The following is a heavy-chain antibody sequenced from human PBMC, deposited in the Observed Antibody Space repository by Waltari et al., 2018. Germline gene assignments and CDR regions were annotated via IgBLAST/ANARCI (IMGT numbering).Heavy chain of an antibody. CDR1: GFTFSSSW. J-gene: IGHJ4*02. CDR3: STYTDVTFGDH. D-gene: IGHD3-10*01. V-gene: IGHV3-74*01. Sequence: EVQLVESGGGLVQPGGSLRLSCAVSGFTFSSSWMHWVRQAPGKGLGWVSWIRADGDSTSSAASVKCRFTISRDNAKSTLYLQMNSLTAEDTAIYYCSTYTDVTFGDHWGQGALVTVSS. CDR2: IRADGDST.